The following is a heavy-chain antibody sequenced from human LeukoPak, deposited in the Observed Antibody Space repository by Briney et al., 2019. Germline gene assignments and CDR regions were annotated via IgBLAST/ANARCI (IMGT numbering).Heavy chain of an antibody. CDR2: TYYRSRWSN. J-gene: IGHJ4*02. CDR3: ARETGSLDY. CDR1: GDTVSSNSAT. V-gene: IGHV6-1*01. Sequence: SQTLSLTCAISGDTVSSNSATWNWIRQFPSRGLEWLGRTYYRSRWSNDYALSVKSRITINPDTSKNQSSLQLKSVTPEDTAVYYCARETGSLDYWGQGTLVTVSS. D-gene: IGHD3-10*01.